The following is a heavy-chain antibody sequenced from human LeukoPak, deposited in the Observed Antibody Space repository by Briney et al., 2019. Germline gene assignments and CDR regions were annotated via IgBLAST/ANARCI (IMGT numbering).Heavy chain of an antibody. D-gene: IGHD1-1*01. Sequence: SQTLSLTCAISGDSVSSDSAAWNWIRQSPSRGLEWLGRTYYRSKWYTYYAVSVKSRISINRDTSKNQISLQLNSVTPEDTAVYYCARPTGPIDYWGQGTLVTVSS. CDR1: GDSVSSDSAA. CDR3: ARPTGPIDY. CDR2: TYYRSKWYT. J-gene: IGHJ4*02. V-gene: IGHV6-1*01.